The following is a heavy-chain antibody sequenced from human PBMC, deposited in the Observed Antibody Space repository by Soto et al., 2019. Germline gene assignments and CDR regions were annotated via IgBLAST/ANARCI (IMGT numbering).Heavy chain of an antibody. V-gene: IGHV3-74*01. D-gene: IGHD3-22*01. Sequence: VQLVESGGGLVQPGGSLRLSCAASGFTFSSYWMHWVRQAPGKGLVWVSRINRDGSSTTYADSVKGRITISRDNAKNRLHLPLNSLRADDTAVYYCARRHLYSCDSRGYGVDYWGRGTLVPLSS. J-gene: IGHJ4*02. CDR2: INRDGSST. CDR1: GFTFSSYW. CDR3: ARRHLYSCDSRGYGVDY.